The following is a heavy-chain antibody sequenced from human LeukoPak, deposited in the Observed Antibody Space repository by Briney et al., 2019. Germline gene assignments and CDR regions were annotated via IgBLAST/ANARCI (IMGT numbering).Heavy chain of an antibody. V-gene: IGHV3-23*01. Sequence: PGGSLRLSCAASGFTFSSHAMSWVRQAPGKGLEWVSAISGSGGSTYYADSVKGRFTISRDNSKNTLYLQINSLRAEDTAVYYCAKTKSGSGWYRHYFDYWGQGTLVTVSS. CDR3: AKTKSGSGWYRHYFDY. CDR1: GFTFSSHA. CDR2: ISGSGGST. D-gene: IGHD6-19*01. J-gene: IGHJ4*02.